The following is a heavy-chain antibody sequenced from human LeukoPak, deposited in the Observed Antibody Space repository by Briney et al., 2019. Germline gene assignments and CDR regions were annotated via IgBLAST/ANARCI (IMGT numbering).Heavy chain of an antibody. J-gene: IGHJ6*03. CDR3: AKAPATGEGYFFYYMDV. V-gene: IGHV3-23*01. CDR2: VNGRGATT. Sequence: GGSVRLFCAASGFASGFTFSEYAERRVRQAPGKGPEWVASVNGRGATTYYADSVRGRFTISRYNSKNTVYLQMISLRADDPAVYFCAKAPATGEGYFFYYMDVWGKGTTVTVSS. CDR1: GFTFSEYA. D-gene: IGHD7-27*01.